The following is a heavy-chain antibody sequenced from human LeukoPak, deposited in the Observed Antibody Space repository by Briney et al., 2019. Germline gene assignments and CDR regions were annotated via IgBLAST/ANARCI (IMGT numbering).Heavy chain of an antibody. D-gene: IGHD1-1*01. CDR1: GFTFSNYW. Sequence: GGSLRLSCVASGFTFSNYWMSWVRQAPGKGLEWVANIKEDGSIEDYVDSVKGRFTVSRDSAKNSLYLEMNSLRVEDTAVYYCVSQQLAPPWGQGTLVIVSS. V-gene: IGHV3-7*01. CDR2: IKEDGSIE. J-gene: IGHJ5*02. CDR3: VSQQLAPP.